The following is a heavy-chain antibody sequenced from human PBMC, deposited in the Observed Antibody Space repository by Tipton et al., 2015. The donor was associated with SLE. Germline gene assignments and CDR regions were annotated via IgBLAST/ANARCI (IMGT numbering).Heavy chain of an antibody. J-gene: IGHJ4*02. CDR2: INHSGST. D-gene: IGHD3-22*01. V-gene: IGHV4-34*01. CDR1: GGSFSGYY. Sequence: TLSLTCAVYGGSFSGYYWSWIRQPPGKGLEWIGVINHSGSTNYNPSLKSRVTISVDTSKNQFSLKLSSVTAADTAVYYCARGRYDSSGYRGYFDYWGQGTLVTVSS. CDR3: ARGRYDSSGYRGYFDY.